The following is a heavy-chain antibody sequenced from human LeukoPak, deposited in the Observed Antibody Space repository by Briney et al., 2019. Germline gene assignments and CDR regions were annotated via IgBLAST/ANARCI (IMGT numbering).Heavy chain of an antibody. J-gene: IGHJ4*02. CDR2: IYYSGST. CDR1: GGSISSGGYY. CDR3: ARDCSGGSCYLSFDY. V-gene: IGHV4-30-4*01. Sequence: PSETLSLICTVSGGSISSGGYYWSWIRQPPGKGLEWIGYIYYSGSTYYNPSLKSRVTISVDTSKNQFSLKLSSVTAADTAVYYCARDCSGGSCYLSFDYWGQGTLVTVSS. D-gene: IGHD2-15*01.